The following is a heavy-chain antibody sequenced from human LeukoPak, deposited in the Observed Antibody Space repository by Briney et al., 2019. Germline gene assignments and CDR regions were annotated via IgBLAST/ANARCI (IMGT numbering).Heavy chain of an antibody. J-gene: IGHJ4*02. Sequence: GGSLRLSCAASGFTFSSYGMHWVRQAPGKGLEWVAVISYDGSNKYYADSVKGRFTISRDNSKNTLYLQMSSLRAEDTAVYYCAKGPLGDVWGSYDYWGQGTLVTVSS. V-gene: IGHV3-30*18. CDR1: GFTFSSYG. D-gene: IGHD3-16*01. CDR3: AKGPLGDVWGSYDY. CDR2: ISYDGSNK.